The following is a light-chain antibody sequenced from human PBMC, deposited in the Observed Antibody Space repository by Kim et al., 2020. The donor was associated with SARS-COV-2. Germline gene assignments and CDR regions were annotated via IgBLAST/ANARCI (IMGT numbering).Light chain of an antibody. J-gene: IGKJ5*01. Sequence: SPGERATLSCRASQSVTSAYLGWYQQKPGQAPRLLIYGASSRATGIPDRFSGSGSGTDFTLTISRLEPEDFAVYYCQQCAKSPITFGQGTRLEIK. CDR1: QSVTSAY. CDR2: GAS. CDR3: QQCAKSPIT. V-gene: IGKV3-20*01.